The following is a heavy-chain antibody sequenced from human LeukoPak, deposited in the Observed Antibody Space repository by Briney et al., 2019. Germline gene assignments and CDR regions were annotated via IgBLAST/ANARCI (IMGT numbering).Heavy chain of an antibody. D-gene: IGHD3-10*01. V-gene: IGHV3-30*02. Sequence: PGGSLRLSCAASGFTFSSYWMSWVRQAPGKGLEWVAFIRYDGSNKYYADSVKGRFTISRDNSKNTLYLQMNSLRAEDTTVYYCAKDHLGYYYGSGSYIDYWGQGTLVTVSS. J-gene: IGHJ4*02. CDR3: AKDHLGYYYGSGSYIDY. CDR2: IRYDGSNK. CDR1: GFTFSSYW.